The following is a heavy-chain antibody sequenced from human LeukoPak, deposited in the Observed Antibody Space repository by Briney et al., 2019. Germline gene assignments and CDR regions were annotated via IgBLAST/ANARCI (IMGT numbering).Heavy chain of an antibody. CDR2: ISYDGSNK. CDR3: AKGPSHYGDYYFDY. D-gene: IGHD4-17*01. J-gene: IGHJ4*02. Sequence: GGSLRLSCAASGFTFSSYAMHWVRQAPGKGLEWVAVISYDGSNKYYADSVKDRFTISRDNSKNTLYLQMNSLRAEDTAVYYCAKGPSHYGDYYFDYWGQGTLVTVSS. CDR1: GFTFSSYA. V-gene: IGHV3-30-3*01.